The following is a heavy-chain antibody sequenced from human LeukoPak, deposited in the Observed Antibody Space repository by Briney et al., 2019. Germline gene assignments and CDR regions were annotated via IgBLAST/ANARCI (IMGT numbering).Heavy chain of an antibody. CDR1: GYTFTSYA. Sequence: ASVKVSCKASGYTFTSYAMNWVRQAPGQGLEWMGWINTNTGNPTYAQGFTGRFVFSLDTTVSTAYLQISSLKAEDTAVYYCAGEPQQWLVRRGYYFDYWGQGTLVTVSS. CDR3: AGEPQQWLVRRGYYFDY. J-gene: IGHJ4*02. V-gene: IGHV7-4-1*02. CDR2: INTNTGNP. D-gene: IGHD6-19*01.